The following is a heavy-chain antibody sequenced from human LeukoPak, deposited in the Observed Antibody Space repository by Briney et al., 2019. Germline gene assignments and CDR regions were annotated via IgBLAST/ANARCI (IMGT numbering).Heavy chain of an antibody. J-gene: IGHJ5*02. CDR2: INPNSGGT. CDR3: ARAFRVVVPAAYNWFDP. CDR1: GYAFTGYY. Sequence: ASVKVSCKASGYAFTGYYMHWVRQAPGQGLDWMGWINPNSGGTNYAQKFQGRVTMTRDTSISTAYMELSRLRSDDTAVYYCARAFRVVVPAAYNWFDPWGQGTLVTVSS. V-gene: IGHV1-2*02. D-gene: IGHD2-2*01.